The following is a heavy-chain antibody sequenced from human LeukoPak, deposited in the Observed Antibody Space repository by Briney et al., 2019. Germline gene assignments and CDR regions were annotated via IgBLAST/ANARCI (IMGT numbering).Heavy chain of an antibody. V-gene: IGHV4-59*04. D-gene: IGHD1-1*01. J-gene: IGHJ4*02. Sequence: TSETLSLTCAASGGSISGHYWDWIRQPPGKGLEWIGSIYYNGRTSYNPSLKSRVTISVDTSKNRFSLRLTSVTAADTAVYYCVRLCCGYDINWDLHDYWGQGTLVTVSS. CDR2: IYYNGRT. CDR1: GGSISGHY. CDR3: VRLCCGYDINWDLHDY.